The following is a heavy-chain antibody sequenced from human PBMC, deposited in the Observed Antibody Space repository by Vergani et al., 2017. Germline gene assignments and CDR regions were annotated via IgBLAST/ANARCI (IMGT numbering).Heavy chain of an antibody. J-gene: IGHJ4*02. Sequence: QVQLVESGGGVVQPGRSLRLSCAASGFTFSSYAMHWVRQAPGKGLEWVSVISYDGSNKYYADSVKGRFTISRYNSKNTLYLQMNSLGAEDTAVYYCARDYDILTGPRGYFDYWGQGTLVTVSS. D-gene: IGHD3-9*01. CDR3: ARDYDILTGPRGYFDY. CDR2: ISYDGSNK. V-gene: IGHV3-30-3*01. CDR1: GFTFSSYA.